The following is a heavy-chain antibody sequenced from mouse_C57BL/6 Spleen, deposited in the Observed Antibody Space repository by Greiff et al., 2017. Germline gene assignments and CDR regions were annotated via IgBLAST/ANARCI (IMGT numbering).Heavy chain of an antibody. D-gene: IGHD1-1*01. J-gene: IGHJ2*01. CDR1: GYTFTSYW. Sequence: QVQLQQPGAELVKPGASVKLSCKASGYTFTSYWMHWVKQRPGQGLEWIGMIHPNSGSTNYNEKFKSKATLTVDKSSSTAYMQLSSLTSEDSAVYYCARSGHHGSRGGYWGQGTTLTVSS. V-gene: IGHV1-64*01. CDR2: IHPNSGST. CDR3: ARSGHHGSRGGY.